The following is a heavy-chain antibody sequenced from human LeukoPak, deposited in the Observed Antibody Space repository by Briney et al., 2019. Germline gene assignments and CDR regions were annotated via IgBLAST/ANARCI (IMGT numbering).Heavy chain of an antibody. CDR2: IYHSGST. CDR3: ARGNTYYYGSGSRTKPMDV. CDR1: GGSISSSNW. Sequence: SETLSLTCAVSGGSISSSNWWSWVRQPPGKGLEWIGEIYHSGSTNYNPSLKSRVTISVDTSKNQFSLKLSSVTAADTAVYYCARGNTYYYGSGSRTKPMDVWGKGTTVTVSS. J-gene: IGHJ6*03. V-gene: IGHV4-4*02. D-gene: IGHD3-10*01.